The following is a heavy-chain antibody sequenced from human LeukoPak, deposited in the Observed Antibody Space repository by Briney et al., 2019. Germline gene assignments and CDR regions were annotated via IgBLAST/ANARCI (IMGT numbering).Heavy chain of an antibody. CDR1: GGSISSSSYY. V-gene: IGHV4-39*01. CDR2: IYYSGST. D-gene: IGHD3-22*01. CDR3: ARQTYYYDSSGYCYLWYYYMDV. J-gene: IGHJ6*03. Sequence: SETLSLTCTVSGGSISSSSYYWGWIRQPPGKGLEWIGSIYYSGSTYYNPSLKSRVTISVDTSKNQFSLKLSSVTAADTAVYYCARQTYYYDSSGYCYLWYYYMDVWGKGTTVTVSS.